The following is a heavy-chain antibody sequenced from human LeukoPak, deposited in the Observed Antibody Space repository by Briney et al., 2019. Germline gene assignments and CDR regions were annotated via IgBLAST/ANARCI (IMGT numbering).Heavy chain of an antibody. CDR2: INPSGGST. J-gene: IGHJ4*02. Sequence: GASVKVSFKAFGYSLTNYYVHWVRQPPGQGLEWMGEINPSGGSTSYAQKFQGRITVTRDTYTNTVYMDLSRLRSEDTATYYCARGAPTTRIGAGRFDYWGQGSLLTVAS. V-gene: IGHV1-46*01. CDR3: ARGAPTTRIGAGRFDY. D-gene: IGHD5-12*01. CDR1: GYSLTNYY.